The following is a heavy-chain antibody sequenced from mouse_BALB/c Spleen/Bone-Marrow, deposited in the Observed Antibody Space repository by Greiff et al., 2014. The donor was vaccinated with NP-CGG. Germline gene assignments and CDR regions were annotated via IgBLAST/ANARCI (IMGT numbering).Heavy chain of an antibody. Sequence: VQLQQPGGGLVQPGGSLKLSCAASGFTFSSYGMSWVRQTPDKRLELVATINSNGGSTYYPDSVKGRFTISRDNAKNTLYLQMSSLRSEDTAMYYCARVWYFDYWGQGTSLTVSS. J-gene: IGHJ2*03. CDR1: GFTFSSYG. CDR3: ARVWYFDY. V-gene: IGHV5-6-3*01. CDR2: INSNGGST.